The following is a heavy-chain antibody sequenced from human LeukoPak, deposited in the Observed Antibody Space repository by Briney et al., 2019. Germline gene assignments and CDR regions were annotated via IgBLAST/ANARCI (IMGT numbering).Heavy chain of an antibody. CDR1: GFTFSSYA. V-gene: IGHV3-30-3*01. CDR2: ISYDGSNK. J-gene: IGHJ4*02. Sequence: GRSLRLSCAASGFTFSSYAMHWVRQAPGKGLEWVAVISYDGSNKYYADSVKGRFTISRDNSKNTLYLQMNSLRAEDTAVYYCARPKRELLPFDYWGQGTLVTVSS. CDR3: ARPKRELLPFDY. D-gene: IGHD1-26*01.